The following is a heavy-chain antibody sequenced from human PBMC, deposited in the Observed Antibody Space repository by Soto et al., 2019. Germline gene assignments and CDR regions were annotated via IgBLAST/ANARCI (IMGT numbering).Heavy chain of an antibody. Sequence: SETLSLTCTVSGGSISSYSWSWIRQPPGKGLEWIGYIYYSGSTTYNPSLRSRVTISLDTSKNQFSLKLSSVTAADTAVYYCAGDYGSGSYRFDFWGQGTLVTVSS. J-gene: IGHJ4*02. CDR2: IYYSGST. D-gene: IGHD3-10*01. V-gene: IGHV4-59*01. CDR1: GGSISSYS. CDR3: AGDYGSGSYRFDF.